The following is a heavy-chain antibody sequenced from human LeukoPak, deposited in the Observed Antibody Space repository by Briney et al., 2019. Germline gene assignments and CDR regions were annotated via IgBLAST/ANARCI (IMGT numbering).Heavy chain of an antibody. J-gene: IGHJ4*02. V-gene: IGHV3-73*01. CDR2: IRNKANSYAT. D-gene: IGHD1-26*01. CDR3: TRLGAVNDY. CDR1: GFTFSASF. Sequence: GGFLRLSCAASGFTFSASFMHWVRQASGKGLEWVGRIRNKANSYATEYAASVRGRFAISRDDSKNTAYLQMNNLKTEDTAVYYCTRLGAVNDYWGQGTLVTVSS.